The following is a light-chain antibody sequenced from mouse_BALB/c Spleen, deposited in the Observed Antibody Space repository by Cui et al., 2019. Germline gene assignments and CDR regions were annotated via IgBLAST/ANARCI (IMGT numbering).Light chain of an antibody. CDR3: QHHDGTPPYT. Sequence: DIQMTQSPASLSASVGETVTITCRASQNIYSYLAWYQQKQGKSPQLLVYNAKTLAEGVPSRFSGSGSGTQFSLKINSLQPEDFGSYYCQHHDGTPPYTFGGGTKLEIK. CDR1: QNIYSY. CDR2: NAK. V-gene: IGKV12-44*01. J-gene: IGKJ2*01.